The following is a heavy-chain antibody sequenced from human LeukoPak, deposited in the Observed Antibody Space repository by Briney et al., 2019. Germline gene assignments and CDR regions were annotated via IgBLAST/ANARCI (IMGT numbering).Heavy chain of an antibody. J-gene: IGHJ4*02. CDR1: GFSFNNYA. V-gene: IGHV3-33*08. CDR3: ARGFRSSGWYMIDY. CDR2: IWYDGSNK. D-gene: IGHD6-19*01. Sequence: GGSLRLSCAASGFSFNNYAMHWVRQAPGKGLEWVAVIWYDGSNKYYAGSVKGRFTISRDNSKNTLYLQMNSLRAEDTAVYYCARGFRSSGWYMIDYWGQGTLVTVSS.